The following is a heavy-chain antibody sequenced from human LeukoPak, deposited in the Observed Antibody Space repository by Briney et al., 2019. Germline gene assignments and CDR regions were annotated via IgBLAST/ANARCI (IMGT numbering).Heavy chain of an antibody. D-gene: IGHD3-10*01. CDR1: GFTSSSYS. CDR2: IRSSSTTI. V-gene: IGHV3-48*02. CDR3: ARTASGHYDI. J-gene: IGHJ3*02. Sequence: GGSLRLSCAASGFTSSSYSMTWVRQAPGKGLEWVSYIRSSSTTIIYADSVKGRFTISRDNGKNSLYLQMNSLRDEDTAVYFCARTASGHYDIWGQGTMVTVSS.